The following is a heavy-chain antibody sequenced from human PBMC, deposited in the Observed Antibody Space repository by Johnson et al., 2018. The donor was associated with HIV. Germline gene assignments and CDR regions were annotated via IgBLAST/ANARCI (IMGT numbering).Heavy chain of an antibody. J-gene: IGHJ3*02. CDR3: TTGSSGSNAFDI. D-gene: IGHD3-22*01. CDR2: IKSKTGSGTT. V-gene: IGHV3-15*01. Sequence: EVQLVESGGGLVKPGGSLRLSCAASGFTFSNAWMSWVRQAPGEGLGWVGRIKSKTGSGTTDYAAPVKARFTISRDDSKNTLYLQMNSLKTEDTAVYYCTTGSSGSNAFDIWGQGTMVTVSS. CDR1: GFTFSNAW.